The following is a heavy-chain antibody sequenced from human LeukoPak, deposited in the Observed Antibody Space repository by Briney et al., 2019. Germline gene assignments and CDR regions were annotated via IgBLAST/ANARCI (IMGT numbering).Heavy chain of an antibody. D-gene: IGHD1-14*01. CDR1: GGSISSSSFY. CDR3: ARATAEWFRDDRNHGLGNWFDP. J-gene: IGHJ5*02. Sequence: SETLSLTCSVSGGSISSSSFYWGWIRQPPGKGLEWIASIYYTGSTYYNPSLKSRVTISVDTSKNQFALKLTSVTAADTAVYYCARATAEWFRDDRNHGLGNWFDPWGQGTLVTVSS. CDR2: IYYTGST. V-gene: IGHV4-39*06.